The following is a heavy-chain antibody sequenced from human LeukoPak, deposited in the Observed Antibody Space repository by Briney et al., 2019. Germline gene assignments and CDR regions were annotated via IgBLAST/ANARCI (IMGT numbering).Heavy chain of an antibody. CDR3: AKNKGQLVLNYCMNV. CDR2: LSSSGVRT. CDR1: GFTLSSFA. J-gene: IGHJ6*03. Sequence: GGSLRLSCTASGFTLSSFAMSWVRQAPGKGLELVSTLSSSGVRTYYADSVKGRFTISRDNSLNTVFLQMNSLRGEDTAIYYCAKNKGQLVLNYCMNVWGKGTTVTVSS. V-gene: IGHV3-23*01. D-gene: IGHD6-13*01.